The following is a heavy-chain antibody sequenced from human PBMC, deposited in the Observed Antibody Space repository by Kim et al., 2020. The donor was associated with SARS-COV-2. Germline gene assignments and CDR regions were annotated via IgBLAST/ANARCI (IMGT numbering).Heavy chain of an antibody. CDR2: MYTSGRT. CDR3: ARDGTGMVVAPSHYGMDV. Sequence: SETLSLTCTVSGGSISSYYWSWIRQPAGKGLEWIGRMYTSGRTNNNPSLKSRVTMSADTSKNQISLKLSSVTAADTAVYYCARDGTGMVVAPSHYGMDVWGQGTTVTVSS. V-gene: IGHV4-4*07. D-gene: IGHD2-8*01. CDR1: GGSISSYY. J-gene: IGHJ6*02.